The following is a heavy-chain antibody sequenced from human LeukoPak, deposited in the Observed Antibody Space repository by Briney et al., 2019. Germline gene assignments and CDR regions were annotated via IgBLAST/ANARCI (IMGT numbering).Heavy chain of an antibody. J-gene: IGHJ4*02. D-gene: IGHD5-18*01. CDR2: ISLNSGSI. Sequence: GGSLSLFYAPSGFPFDDYAMHWVRQAPGKGLAWVAGISLNSGSIGYAHSVKGRFTFSRDNAKNSLYLQMDSLRAEDTAVDYCAGQRGYSYGRFDYWGQGTVVTVSS. CDR1: GFPFDDYA. V-gene: IGHV3-9*01. CDR3: AGQRGYSYGRFDY.